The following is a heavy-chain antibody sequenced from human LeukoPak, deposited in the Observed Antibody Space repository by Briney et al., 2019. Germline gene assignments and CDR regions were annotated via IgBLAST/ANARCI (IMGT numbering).Heavy chain of an antibody. CDR3: ARGSSSSSWYENWFDP. J-gene: IGHJ5*02. Sequence: GSVKVSCKASGYTFTNYYMHWVRQAPGQGLEWMGIINPSGGSTSYAQEFQGKVTMTRDTSTTTVYMELSSLRSEDTAVYFCARGSSSSSWYENWFDPWGQGTLVTVSS. CDR2: INPSGGST. V-gene: IGHV1-46*01. CDR1: GYTFTNYY. D-gene: IGHD2-2*01.